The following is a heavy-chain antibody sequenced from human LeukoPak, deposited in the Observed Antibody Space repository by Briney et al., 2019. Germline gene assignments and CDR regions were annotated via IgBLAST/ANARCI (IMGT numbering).Heavy chain of an antibody. Sequence: GGSLRLSCAASGFTFSDYYMSWIRQAPGKGLEWVAIVWYDGNNKYYADSVKGRFTVSRDNSKDTVSLQLNSLRAEDTAVYYCARGSGAAAGAFDYWGQGTLVTVPS. D-gene: IGHD6-13*01. CDR1: GFTFSDYY. J-gene: IGHJ4*02. V-gene: IGHV3-33*08. CDR3: ARGSGAAAGAFDY. CDR2: VWYDGNNK.